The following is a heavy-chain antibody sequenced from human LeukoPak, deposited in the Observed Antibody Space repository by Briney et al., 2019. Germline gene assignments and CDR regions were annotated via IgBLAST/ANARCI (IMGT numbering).Heavy chain of an antibody. D-gene: IGHD3-16*02. V-gene: IGHV3-30*18. CDR3: AKEWAKMSFFVN. CDR2: ISYDGSNK. CDR1: GFTFSSYG. Sequence: GGSLRLSCVASGFTFSSYGMHWVRQAPGKGLEWVAVISYDGSNKFYADSVKGRFTISRDNSKNTLSLQMNSLRAEDTAVYYCAKEWAKMSFFVNCGQGARVTVSS. J-gene: IGHJ4*02.